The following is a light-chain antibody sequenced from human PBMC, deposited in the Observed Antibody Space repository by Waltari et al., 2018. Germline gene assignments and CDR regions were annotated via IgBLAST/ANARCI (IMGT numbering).Light chain of an antibody. J-gene: IGLJ2*01. CDR2: QNI. V-gene: IGLV3-1*01. CDR1: RLGDKY. Sequence: SYELNQPPSVSVSPGQTATITCSGNRLGDKYTCWYQQKPGQSPVLVIYQNIKRPSGIPERFSGSNSGNTATLTISGPQAMDEADYYCQAWDSTTVIFGGGTKLTVL. CDR3: QAWDSTTVI.